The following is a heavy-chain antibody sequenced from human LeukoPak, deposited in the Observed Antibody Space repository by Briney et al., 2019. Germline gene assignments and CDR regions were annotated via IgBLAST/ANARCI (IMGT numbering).Heavy chain of an antibody. D-gene: IGHD3-22*01. J-gene: IGHJ4*02. Sequence: SETLSLTCTVSGGSISSSTYYWGWIRQPPGKGLEWIGSLSYSGKTHYNPSLKSRVTISIDTSQNQFSLKLTSVTAADTAVYYCAKLSPDYYDSKKYFDYWGQGTLVTVSS. CDR2: LSYSGKT. CDR1: GGSISSSTYY. CDR3: AKLSPDYYDSKKYFDY. V-gene: IGHV4-39*01.